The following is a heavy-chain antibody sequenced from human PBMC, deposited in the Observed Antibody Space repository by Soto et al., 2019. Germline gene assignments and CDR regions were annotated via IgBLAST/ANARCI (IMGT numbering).Heavy chain of an antibody. CDR1: GFTFSSYS. CDR2: ISSSSSYI. CDR3: ARYPYCSGGSCYRKYFDY. V-gene: IGHV3-21*01. J-gene: IGHJ4*02. D-gene: IGHD2-15*01. Sequence: PGGSLRLSCAASGFTFSSYSMNWVRQAPGKGLEWVSSISSSSSYIYYADSVKGRFTISRDNAKNSLYLQMNSLRAEDTAVYYCARYPYCSGGSCYRKYFDYWGQGTLVTVSS.